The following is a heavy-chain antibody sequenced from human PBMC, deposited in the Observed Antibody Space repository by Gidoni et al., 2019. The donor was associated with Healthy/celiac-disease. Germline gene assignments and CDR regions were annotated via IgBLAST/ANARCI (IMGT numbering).Heavy chain of an antibody. CDR3: ARGYLWFGALDAFDI. CDR1: GFTFSSYS. D-gene: IGHD3-10*01. J-gene: IGHJ3*02. V-gene: IGHV3-48*02. CDR2: ISSSSSTI. Sequence: EVQLVESGGGLVQPGGSLRLSCAASGFTFSSYSMNWVRQAPGKGLEWVSYISSSSSTIYYADSVKGRFTISRDNAKNSLYLQMNSLRDEDTAVYYCARGYLWFGALDAFDIWGQGTMVTVSS.